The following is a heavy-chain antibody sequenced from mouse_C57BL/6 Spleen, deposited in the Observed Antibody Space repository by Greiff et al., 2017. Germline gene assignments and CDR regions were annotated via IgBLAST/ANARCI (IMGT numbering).Heavy chain of an antibody. Sequence: QVQLQQSGPELVKPGASVKISCKASGYAFSSSWMNWVKQRPGKGLEWIGRIYPGDGDTNYNGKFKGKAKLTADKSSSTAYMQLSSLTSEDSAVYFCAKGSYYSNYGFFFDYWGQGTTLTGSS. J-gene: IGHJ2*01. V-gene: IGHV1-82*01. CDR3: AKGSYYSNYGFFFDY. CDR1: GYAFSSSW. CDR2: IYPGDGDT. D-gene: IGHD2-5*01.